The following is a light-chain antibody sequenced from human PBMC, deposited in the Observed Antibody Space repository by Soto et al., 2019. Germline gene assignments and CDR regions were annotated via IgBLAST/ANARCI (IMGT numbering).Light chain of an antibody. V-gene: IGKV1-39*01. J-gene: IGKJ2*01. Sequence: DIQMTQSPSSLSASVGDRVTITCRASQSISNYLNWYQHKPGKAPNLLIYAASTLQSGVPSRFSGSRSGTDFTLTITHLPPEDFASYYCQQSYSSPPTFGQGTKLEIK. CDR2: AAS. CDR1: QSISNY. CDR3: QQSYSSPPT.